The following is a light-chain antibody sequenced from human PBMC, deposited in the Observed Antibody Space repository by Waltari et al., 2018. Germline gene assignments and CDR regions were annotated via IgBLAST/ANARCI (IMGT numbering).Light chain of an antibody. J-gene: IGLJ3*02. CDR2: SSN. CDR3: HSYDSTVSGWV. CDR1: SSNIGAGSD. V-gene: IGLV1-40*01. Sequence: QSVLTQPPSVSGAPGQTVTIPCTGSSSNIGAGSDLHWYQQLPGAAPKLLIRSSNSRPSGVPDRFSGSKSGTSASLAITGLQVEDEADYYCHSYDSTVSGWVFGGGTKLTVL.